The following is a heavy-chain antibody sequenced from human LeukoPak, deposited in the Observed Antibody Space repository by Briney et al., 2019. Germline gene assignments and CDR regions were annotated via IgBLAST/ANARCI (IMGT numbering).Heavy chain of an antibody. CDR3: ARVGNGRSWDY. V-gene: IGHV3-48*02. CDR1: GFTFSSFT. J-gene: IGHJ4*02. Sequence: PGGSLRLSCAASGFTFSSFTMNWARQVPGKGLEWISYISLGNSTMFYADSMKGRFTISRDNAKNSLYLQMNSLRDDDTAVYYCARVGNGRSWDYWGQGTLVSVSS. CDR2: ISLGNSTM. D-gene: IGHD2-15*01.